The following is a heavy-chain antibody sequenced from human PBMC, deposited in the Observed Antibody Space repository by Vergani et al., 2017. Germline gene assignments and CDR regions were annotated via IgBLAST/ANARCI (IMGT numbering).Heavy chain of an antibody. V-gene: IGHV1-69*13. J-gene: IGHJ6*02. CDR1: GGTFSSYA. CDR3: ARDGPDQLAYYYYGMDV. CDR2: IIPIFGTA. D-gene: IGHD2-2*01. Sequence: VQLVQSGAEVKKPGSSVKVSCKASGGTFSSYAISWVRQAPGQGLEWMGRIIPIFGTANYAQKFQGRVKITADESTSTAYMELSSLRSEDTAVYYCARDGPDQLAYYYYGMDVWGQGTTVTVSS.